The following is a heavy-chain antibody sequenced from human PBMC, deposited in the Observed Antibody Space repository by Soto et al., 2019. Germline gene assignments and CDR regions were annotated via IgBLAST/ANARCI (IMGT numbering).Heavy chain of an antibody. D-gene: IGHD4-17*01. CDR1: GGTFSSYA. CDR3: ASPHGDDADVRYDAFDI. J-gene: IGHJ3*02. CDR2: IIPILGTA. Sequence: QVQLVQSGAEVKKPGSSVKVSCKASGGTFSSYAISWVRQAPGQGLEWMGGIIPILGTANYAQKFQGRVTITADESTSTADMELSSVRSEDTAVYYCASPHGDDADVRYDAFDIWGQGTMVTVSS. V-gene: IGHV1-69*01.